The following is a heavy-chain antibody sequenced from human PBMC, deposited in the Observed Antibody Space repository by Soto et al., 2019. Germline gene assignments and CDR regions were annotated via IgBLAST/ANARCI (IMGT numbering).Heavy chain of an antibody. J-gene: IGHJ1*01. CDR2: IIPIFGTA. CDR1: GGTFSSYA. CDR3: ARDRVVVDYGGNSGVGYFQH. V-gene: IGHV1-69*13. Sequence: EASVKVSCKASGGTFSSYAISWVRQAPGQGLEWMGGIIPIFGTANYAQKFQGRVTITADESTSTAYMELSSLRSEDTAVYYCARDRVVVDYGGNSGVGYFQHWGQGTLVTVS. D-gene: IGHD4-17*01.